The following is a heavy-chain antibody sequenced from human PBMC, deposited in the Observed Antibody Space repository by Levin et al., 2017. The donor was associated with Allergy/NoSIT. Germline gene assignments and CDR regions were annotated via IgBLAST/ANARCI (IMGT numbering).Heavy chain of an antibody. CDR2: ISSSSSYI. D-gene: IGHD1-26*01. V-gene: IGHV3-21*01. J-gene: IGHJ4*02. CDR3: ARDSVGWDYYFDY. Sequence: GESLKISCAASGFTFSSYSMNWVRQAPGKGLEWVSSISSSSSYIYYADSVKGRFTISRDNAKNSLYLQMNSLRAEDTAVYYCARDSVGWDYYFDYWGQGTLVTVSS. CDR1: GFTFSSYS.